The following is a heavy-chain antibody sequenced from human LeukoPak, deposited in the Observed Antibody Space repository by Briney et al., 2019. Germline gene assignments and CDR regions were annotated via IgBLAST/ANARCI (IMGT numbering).Heavy chain of an antibody. V-gene: IGHV4-59*01. CDR3: ARSHETYSTSLFDN. J-gene: IGHJ4*02. D-gene: IGHD2-2*01. CDR1: GGSISSYY. Sequence: SETLSLTCTVSGGSISSYYWSWIRQPPGKGLEWIGYIYYSGSTKYNSSLKSRVTISVDTSKNQFSLKLSSVTAADTAVYHCARSHETYSTSLFDNWGQGTLVTVSS. CDR2: IYYSGST.